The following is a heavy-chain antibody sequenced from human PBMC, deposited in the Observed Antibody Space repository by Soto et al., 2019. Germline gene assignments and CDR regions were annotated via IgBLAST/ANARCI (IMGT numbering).Heavy chain of an antibody. V-gene: IGHV4-59*01. J-gene: IGHJ5*02. D-gene: IGHD3-10*01. CDR3: ATGRFSAMIRGVIMFDP. Sequence: PSETLSLTCTVSGGSIISYYWNWIRQPPGKGLEWIGYIHYSGSTNYNPSLKSRVTISVDTSNNQFSLKLSSVTAADTAVYYCATGRFSAMIRGVIMFDPWGQGTLVTVSS. CDR1: GGSIISYY. CDR2: IHYSGST.